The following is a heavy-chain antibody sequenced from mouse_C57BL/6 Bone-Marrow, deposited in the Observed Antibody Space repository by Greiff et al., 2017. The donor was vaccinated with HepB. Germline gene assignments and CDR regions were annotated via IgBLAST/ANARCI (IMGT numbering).Heavy chain of an antibody. J-gene: IGHJ2*01. D-gene: IGHD1-1*01. Sequence: QVQLQQPGAELVRPGSSVKLSCKASGYTFTSYWMDWVKQRPGKGLEWIGRIYPGDGDTNYNGKFKGKATLTADKSSSTAYMQLSSLTSEDSAVYFCANYYGSSPYYFDYWGQGTTLTVSS. CDR3: ANYYGSSPYYFDY. CDR1: GYTFTSYW. V-gene: IGHV1-82*01. CDR2: IYPGDGDT.